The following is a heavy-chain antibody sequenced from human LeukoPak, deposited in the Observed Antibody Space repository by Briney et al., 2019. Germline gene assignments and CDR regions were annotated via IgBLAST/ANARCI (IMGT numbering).Heavy chain of an antibody. J-gene: IGHJ6*03. CDR1: GFTFSSYE. Sequence: GGSLRLSCAASGFTFSSYEMNWVRQAPGKGLEWVSYISSSGSTIYYADSVKGRFTISRDNAKNTLYLQMNSLRAEDTAVYYCARDLNDRCYYMDVWGKGTTVTVSS. CDR2: ISSSGSTI. V-gene: IGHV3-48*03. CDR3: ARDLNDRCYYMDV.